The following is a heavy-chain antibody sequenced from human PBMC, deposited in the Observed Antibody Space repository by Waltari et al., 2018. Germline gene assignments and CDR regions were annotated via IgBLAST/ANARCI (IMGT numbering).Heavy chain of an antibody. Sequence: EVQLVESGGGLVKPGGSLRLSCAASGFTSSRYSLTWVRQAPGKGLECGSSISSSSSYIYYADSVKGRFTISRDNAKNSLYLQMSSLRAEDTAVYYCARERNSGGSDDWGQGTLVTVSS. CDR2: ISSSSSYI. J-gene: IGHJ4*02. D-gene: IGHD2-15*01. CDR1: GFTSSRYS. CDR3: ARERNSGGSDD. V-gene: IGHV3-21*03.